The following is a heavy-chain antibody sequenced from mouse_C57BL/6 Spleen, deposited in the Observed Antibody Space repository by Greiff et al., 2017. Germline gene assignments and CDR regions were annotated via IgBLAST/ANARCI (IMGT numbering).Heavy chain of an antibody. CDR1: GFTFSDYG. CDR2: ISIGSSTI. D-gene: IGHD2-1*01. J-gene: IGHJ2*01. CDR3: ARGGPYGNYGY. Sequence: EVLLVESGGGLVKPGGSLKLSCAASGFTFSDYGMHWVRQAPEKGLEWVAYISIGSSTIYSADTVKGRFTISRDKAKHTLFLQMTRLRSEDTARYYWARGGPYGNYGYWGQGTTLTVAS. V-gene: IGHV5-17*01.